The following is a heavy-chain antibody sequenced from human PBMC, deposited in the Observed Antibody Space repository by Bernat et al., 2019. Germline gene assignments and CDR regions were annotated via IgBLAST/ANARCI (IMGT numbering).Heavy chain of an antibody. CDR2: ISGSGDNT. J-gene: IGHJ4*02. V-gene: IGHV3-23*01. CDR1: GFAFSSYA. Sequence: EVQLLESGGDLVQPGGSLRLSCAASGFAFSSYAMTWVRQAPGKGLEWVSAISGSGDNTYYADSVKGRFTISRDNSKNTVFLQMSSLRAEDTAVYYCVRIGYSTSSLGIDYWGQGALVIVSS. D-gene: IGHD6-6*01. CDR3: VRIGYSTSSLGIDY.